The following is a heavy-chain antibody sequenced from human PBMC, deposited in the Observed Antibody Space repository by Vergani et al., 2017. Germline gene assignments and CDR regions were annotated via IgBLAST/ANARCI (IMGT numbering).Heavy chain of an antibody. D-gene: IGHD3-22*01. J-gene: IGHJ3*02. CDR3: ARHTYYYDSSGYPHAFDI. Sequence: QVQLQESGPGLVKPSETLSLTCTVSGGSVSSGSYYWGWIRQPPGKGLEWIGYIYYSGSTNYNPSLKSRVIISVDTSKNQFSLKLSSVTAADTAVYYCARHTYYYDSSGYPHAFDIWGQGTMVTVSS. V-gene: IGHV4-61*01. CDR1: GGSVSSGSYY. CDR2: IYYSGST.